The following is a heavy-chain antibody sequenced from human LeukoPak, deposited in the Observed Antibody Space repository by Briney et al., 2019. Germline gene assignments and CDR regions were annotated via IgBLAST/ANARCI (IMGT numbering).Heavy chain of an antibody. V-gene: IGHV3-21*01. D-gene: IGHD1-1*01. CDR3: ARDLEGPRVYYYGMDV. Sequence: KPGGSLRLSCAASGFTFSSYSMNWVRQAPGKGLEWVSSISSSSSYIYYADSVKGRFTISRDNAKNSLYLQMNSLRAEDTAVYYCARDLEGPRVYYYGMDVWGQGTTVTVSS. CDR1: GFTFSSYS. CDR2: ISSSSSYI. J-gene: IGHJ6*02.